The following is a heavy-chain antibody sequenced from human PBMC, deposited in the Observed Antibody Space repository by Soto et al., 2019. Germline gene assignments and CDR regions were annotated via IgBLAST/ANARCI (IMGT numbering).Heavy chain of an antibody. D-gene: IGHD4-17*01. CDR2: ISAYNGNT. V-gene: IGHV1-18*01. Sequence: ASVKISCKASGYTFTSSGISGVRQAPGQGLEWMGWISAYNGNTNYAQKLQGRVTMTTDTSTSTAYMELRSLRSDDTAVYYCARDADYGDYGWFDPWGQGTLVTVSS. CDR3: ARDADYGDYGWFDP. J-gene: IGHJ5*02. CDR1: GYTFTSSG.